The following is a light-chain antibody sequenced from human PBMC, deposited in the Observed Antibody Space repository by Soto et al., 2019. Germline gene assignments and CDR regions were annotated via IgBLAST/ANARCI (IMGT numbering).Light chain of an antibody. CDR1: QSVKNTY. J-gene: IGKJ1*01. CDR2: GAS. CDR3: QQYGHSQQYGTSLWT. V-gene: IGKV3-20*01. Sequence: EIVLTQSPGTLSLSPVERATLSCRASQSVKNTYLAWYQQRPGQAPRLLIKGASTRATGIPDRFSGSGSGTDFTLTISSLEPEDFAVYYCQQYGHSQQYGTSLWTFGQGTKV.